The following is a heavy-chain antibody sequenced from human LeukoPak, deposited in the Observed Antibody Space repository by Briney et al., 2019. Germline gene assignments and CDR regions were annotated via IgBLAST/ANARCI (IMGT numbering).Heavy chain of an antibody. D-gene: IGHD6-13*01. CDR1: GCSISNYY. J-gene: IGHJ5*02. CDR3: ARRYSSSWPRSNHWFAP. Sequence: PSETLSLTCTVSGCSISNYYWSWIRQPPGQGLEWIGYIYTSRSTTYNPSLKSRVTISVDTSKDQFSLKRSSVSAADAAVYYCARRYSSSWPRSNHWFAPWGQRTLVTVSS. V-gene: IGHV4-4*09. CDR2: IYTSRST.